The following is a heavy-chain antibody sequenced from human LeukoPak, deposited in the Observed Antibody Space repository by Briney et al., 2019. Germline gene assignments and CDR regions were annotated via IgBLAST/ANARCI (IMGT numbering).Heavy chain of an antibody. CDR3: AKGQCNAGTCLLADYFEY. D-gene: IGHD2-15*01. CDR2: IRLDATKK. V-gene: IGHV3-30*02. CDR1: GFTFNTYG. Sequence: GGSLRLSCAASGFTFNTYGMQWVRQAPGKGLEWVAFIRLDATKKYYADSVKGGFTIYRDNRKNTMYMQRSRVRPEDTAVYYCAKGQCNAGTCLLADYFEYWGQGTLVTVPS. J-gene: IGHJ4*02.